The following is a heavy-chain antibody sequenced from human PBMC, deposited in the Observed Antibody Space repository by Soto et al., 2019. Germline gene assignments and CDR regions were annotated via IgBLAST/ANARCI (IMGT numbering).Heavy chain of an antibody. D-gene: IGHD2-2*01. V-gene: IGHV1-69*02. CDR3: ALVVPAAIATHGFDP. CDR2: IIPILGIA. CDR1: GGTFSSYT. J-gene: IGHJ5*02. Sequence: QVQLVQSGAEVKKPGSSVKVSCKASGGTFSSYTISWVRQAPGQGLEWMGRIIPILGIANYAQKFQSRVTITADKSTSTAYMELSSLRSEDTAVDYCALVVPAAIATHGFDPWGQGTLVTFSS.